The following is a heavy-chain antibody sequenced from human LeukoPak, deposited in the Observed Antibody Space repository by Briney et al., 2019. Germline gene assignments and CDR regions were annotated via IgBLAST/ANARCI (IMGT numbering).Heavy chain of an antibody. CDR1: GFTFSSYA. D-gene: IGHD2-2*01. J-gene: IGHJ4*02. Sequence: GGSLRLSCAASGFTFSSYAMHWVRQAPGKGLEWVAVISYDGSNKYYADSVKGRFTISRDNSKNTLYLQMNSLRAEDTAVYYCARDKSYCSSTSCPFDYWGQGTLVTVSS. CDR3: ARDKSYCSSTSCPFDY. V-gene: IGHV3-30-3*01. CDR2: ISYDGSNK.